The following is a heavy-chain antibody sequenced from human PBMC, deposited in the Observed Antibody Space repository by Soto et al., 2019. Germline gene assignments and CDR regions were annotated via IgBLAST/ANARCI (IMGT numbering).Heavy chain of an antibody. CDR1: GFTFSDHG. J-gene: IGHJ6*02. V-gene: IGHV3-33*01. CDR3: ARGFTYGMDV. D-gene: IGHD3-10*01. CDR2: IWYDGSIK. Sequence: QVQLVESGGGAVQPGRSLRLSCAASGFTFSDHGMHWVRQAPGKGLEWVAVIWYDGSIKYYADSVRGRFTNSRDNSKNTLFLQMNSLRVEDTAVFYCARGFTYGMDVWGQGTTVTVSS.